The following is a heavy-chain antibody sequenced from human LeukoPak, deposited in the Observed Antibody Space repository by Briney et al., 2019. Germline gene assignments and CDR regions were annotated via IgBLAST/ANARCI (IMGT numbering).Heavy chain of an antibody. D-gene: IGHD2-8*01. V-gene: IGHV3-30-3*02. CDR3: AKSEELKVCDY. J-gene: IGHJ4*02. CDR1: GFTFSSYA. Sequence: GGSLRLSCAASGFTFSSYAMHWVRQAPGKGLEWVAVISYDGSNKYYADSVKGRFTISRDNSKNTLYLQMDSLRAEDTAVYYCAKSEELKVCDYWGQGTLVTVSS. CDR2: ISYDGSNK.